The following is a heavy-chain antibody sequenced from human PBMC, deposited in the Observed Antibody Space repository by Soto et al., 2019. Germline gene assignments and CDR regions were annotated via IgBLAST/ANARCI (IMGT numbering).Heavy chain of an antibody. D-gene: IGHD2-15*01. Sequence: SETLSLTCTVSGGSISSSSYYWGWIRQPPGKGLEWIGSIYYSGSTYYNPSLKSRVTISVDTSKNQFSLKLSSVTAADTAVYYCARSPDEVVVVAAPQCAFDIWGQGTMVTVSS. CDR2: IYYSGST. V-gene: IGHV4-39*01. CDR1: GGSISSSSYY. CDR3: ARSPDEVVVVAAPQCAFDI. J-gene: IGHJ3*02.